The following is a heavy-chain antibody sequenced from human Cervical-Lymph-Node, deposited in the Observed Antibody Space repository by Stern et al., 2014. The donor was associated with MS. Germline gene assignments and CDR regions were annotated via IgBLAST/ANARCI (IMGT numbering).Heavy chain of an antibody. Sequence: QVQLVHSGSELKKPGASVKVSCKASGYTLTNYPINWVRQAPGQGLEWMGWINTNTGNSTYAQDFTGRFVFSLDTSVSTAYLQISNLKAEDTAVYYCARDFVDTAMITRSDYLDCWGQGTLVTVSS. CDR3: ARDFVDTAMITRSDYLDC. CDR1: GYTLTNYP. CDR2: INTNTGNS. V-gene: IGHV7-4-1*02. J-gene: IGHJ4*02. D-gene: IGHD5-18*01.